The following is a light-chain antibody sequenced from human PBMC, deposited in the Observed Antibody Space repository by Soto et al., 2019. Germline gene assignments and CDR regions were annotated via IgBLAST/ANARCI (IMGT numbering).Light chain of an antibody. J-gene: IGKJ1*01. CDR2: DAS. V-gene: IGKV1-5*01. CDR1: QSISSW. CDR3: QQYDSYYLT. Sequence: DIPMTPSPSTLSASIGDRVTITCRASQSISSWLAWYQQKPGKAPKLLNYDASKLESGVPSRFSVSGSGTEFSLAISSLQPDDFATYFCQQYDSYYLTFGQGTKVEIK.